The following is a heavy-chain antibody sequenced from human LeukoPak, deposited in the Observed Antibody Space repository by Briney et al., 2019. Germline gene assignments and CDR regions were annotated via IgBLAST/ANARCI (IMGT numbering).Heavy chain of an antibody. Sequence: GESLKISCKGSGYNFATYWIGWVRQMPGKGLEWMGIIYPGDSDTRYSPSFQGQVTISADKSISTAYLQWSSLKASDTAMYYCARSYVRGREYYFDYWGQGTLVTVSS. V-gene: IGHV5-51*01. CDR1: GYNFATYW. D-gene: IGHD3-16*01. CDR2: IYPGDSDT. J-gene: IGHJ4*02. CDR3: ARSYVRGREYYFDY.